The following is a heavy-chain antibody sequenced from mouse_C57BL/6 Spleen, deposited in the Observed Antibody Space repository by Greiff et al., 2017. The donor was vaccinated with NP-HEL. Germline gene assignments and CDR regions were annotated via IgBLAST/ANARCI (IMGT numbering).Heavy chain of an antibody. CDR2: IDPETGGT. J-gene: IGHJ1*03. V-gene: IGHV1-15*01. D-gene: IGHD1-1*01. CDR1: GYTFTDYE. Sequence: QVQLQQSGAELVRPGASVTLSCKASGYTFTDYEMHWVKQTPVHGLEWIGAIDPETGGTAYNQKFKGTAILTADKSTSTAYMERHSLTSEDSAVYYCTRAGVTTVVATDWYFDVWGTGTTVTVSS. CDR3: TRAGVTTVVATDWYFDV.